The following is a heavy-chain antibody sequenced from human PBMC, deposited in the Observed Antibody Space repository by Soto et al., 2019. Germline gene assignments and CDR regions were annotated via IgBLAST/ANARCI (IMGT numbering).Heavy chain of an antibody. CDR1: GDSVSSNSAA. Sequence: SQTLSLTCAISGDSVSSNSAAWNWIRQSPSRGLEWLGRTYYRSKWYNDYAVSVKSRITINPDTSKNQFSLQLNSVTPKDTAVYYCARDRCSGGSCYSPPWFDPWGQGTLVTVSS. CDR3: ARDRCSGGSCYSPPWFDP. CDR2: TYYRSKWYN. D-gene: IGHD2-15*01. J-gene: IGHJ5*02. V-gene: IGHV6-1*01.